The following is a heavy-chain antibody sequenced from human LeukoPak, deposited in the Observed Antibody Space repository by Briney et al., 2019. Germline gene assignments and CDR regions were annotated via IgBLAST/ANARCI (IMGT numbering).Heavy chain of an antibody. CDR2: NYSSGST. CDR3: ARYCGSTSCYLSAFDI. D-gene: IGHD2-2*01. CDR1: GGSISGYY. Sequence: SETLSLTCTVSGGSISGYYWSWFRQPAGKGLEWIGRNYSSGSTNYNPSLKSRVTMSVDTSTNQFSLKLSSVTAADTAVYYCARYCGSTSCYLSAFDIWGQGTMVTVSS. J-gene: IGHJ3*02. V-gene: IGHV4-4*07.